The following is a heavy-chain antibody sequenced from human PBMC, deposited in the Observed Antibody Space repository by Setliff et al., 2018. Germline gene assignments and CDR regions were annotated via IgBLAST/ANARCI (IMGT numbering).Heavy chain of an antibody. D-gene: IGHD4-4*01. CDR2: IIPIFGTA. CDR1: GDTFSSYA. CDR3: ARADYIRYFYMDA. V-gene: IGHV1-69*05. J-gene: IGHJ6*03. Sequence: SVKVSCKASGDTFSSYATNWVRQAPGQGLEWMGGIIPIFGTANYAQKFQGGLTITTVGSTSTAYMELSSLRSEDTAVYYCARADYIRYFYMDAWGKGTTVTVSS.